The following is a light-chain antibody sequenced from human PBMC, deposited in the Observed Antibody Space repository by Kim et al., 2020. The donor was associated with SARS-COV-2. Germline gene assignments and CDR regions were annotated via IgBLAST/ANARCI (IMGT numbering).Light chain of an antibody. J-gene: IGKJ4*01. V-gene: IGKV3-20*01. CDR3: QQYGSSRLT. Sequence: SPGERATLSCRASQSVSSNYLAWYQQKPGQAPRLLIYDASSRATGIPDRFSGSGSGTDFTLTISRLEPEDFAVYYCQQYGSSRLTFGGGTKVDIK. CDR2: DAS. CDR1: QSVSSNY.